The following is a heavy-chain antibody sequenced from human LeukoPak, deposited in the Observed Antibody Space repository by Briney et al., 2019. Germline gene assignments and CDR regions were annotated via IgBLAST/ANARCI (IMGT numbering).Heavy chain of an antibody. D-gene: IGHD4/OR15-4a*01. V-gene: IGHV4-30-4*01. Sequence: SQTLSLTCTVSGGSISSGNYYWSWIRQPPGKGLEWIGYIYYSGSTFYNPSLKSRVTISVDTSKNQFSLKLCSVTAADTAVYYCARDKGVLRPYYFDYWGQGTLVTVSS. J-gene: IGHJ4*02. CDR3: ARDKGVLRPYYFDY. CDR2: IYYSGST. CDR1: GGSISSGNYY.